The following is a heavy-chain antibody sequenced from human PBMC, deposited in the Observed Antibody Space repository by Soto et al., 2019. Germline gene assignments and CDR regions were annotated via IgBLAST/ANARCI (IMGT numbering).Heavy chain of an antibody. J-gene: IGHJ5*02. D-gene: IGHD3-3*02. CDR3: AADYPPGVLGFDP. CDR1: GFTFTSSA. CDR2: IVVGGGNT. V-gene: IGHV1-58*01. Sequence: QMQLVQSGPEVKKPGTSVKVSCKASGFTFTSSAVQWVRQARGQRLEWIGWIVVGGGNTNYAQKVQERVTITREMSTSTPYMELSSLRSEDTAVYYCAADYPPGVLGFDPWGQGTLVTVSS.